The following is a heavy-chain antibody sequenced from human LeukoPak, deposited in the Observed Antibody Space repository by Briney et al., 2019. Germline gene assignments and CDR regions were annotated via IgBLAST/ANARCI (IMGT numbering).Heavy chain of an antibody. CDR1: GFTVSSNY. D-gene: IGHD3-22*01. CDR3: AREWFSYYYDSSGYHSGPFDY. V-gene: IGHV3-66*01. J-gene: IGHJ4*02. Sequence: GGSLRLSCAASGFTVSSNYMSWVRQAPGKGLEWVSVMYSGGSTYYADSVKGRFTISRDNSKNTLYLQMNSLRAEDTAVYYCAREWFSYYYDSSGYHSGPFDYWGQGTLVTVSS. CDR2: MYSGGST.